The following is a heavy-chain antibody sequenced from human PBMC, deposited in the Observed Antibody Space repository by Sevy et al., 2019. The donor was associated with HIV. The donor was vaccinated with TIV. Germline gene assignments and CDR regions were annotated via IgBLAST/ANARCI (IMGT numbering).Heavy chain of an antibody. V-gene: IGHV3-49*03. CDR2: MRSKTYGGTI. Sequence: GGSLRLSCIGSGFTFGDYGVSWFRQAPGKGLEWVGFMRSKTYGGTIEYAAYVKGRFTMSRDDSKSIAYLQMNSLKIEDTAVYYCSRALGSYGDYLTPWGQGTLVTVSS. D-gene: IGHD4-17*01. J-gene: IGHJ4*02. CDR3: SRALGSYGDYLTP. CDR1: GFTFGDYG.